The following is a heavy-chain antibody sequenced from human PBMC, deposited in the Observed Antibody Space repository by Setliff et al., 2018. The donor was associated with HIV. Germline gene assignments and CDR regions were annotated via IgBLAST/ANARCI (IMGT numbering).Heavy chain of an antibody. CDR2: MNPNSGNT. CDR1: GYTFTSYD. Sequence: ASVKVSCKASGYTFTSYDINWVRQATGQGLEWMGWMNPNSGNTGYAQKFQGRVTMTADTSTTTVYMELSGLRSEDTAVYYCARATEAGTIDYWGQGTRVTVSS. D-gene: IGHD1-1*01. J-gene: IGHJ4*02. V-gene: IGHV1-8*02. CDR3: ARATEAGTIDY.